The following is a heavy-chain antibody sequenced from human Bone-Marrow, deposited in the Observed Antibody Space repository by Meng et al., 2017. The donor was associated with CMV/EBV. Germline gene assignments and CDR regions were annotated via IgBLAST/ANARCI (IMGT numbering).Heavy chain of an antibody. CDR3: AKDAATSRARKFDY. Sequence: GVTLRNAWMNWDRQAPGKGLEWVGRIKSKTDGGTTDYAGPVKGRFTISRDDSKKTLYLQMNSLKTEDTAVYYCAKDAATSRARKFDYWGQGTLVTVSS. J-gene: IGHJ4*02. D-gene: IGHD2-2*01. CDR2: IKSKTDGGTT. V-gene: IGHV3-15*07. CDR1: GVTLRNAW.